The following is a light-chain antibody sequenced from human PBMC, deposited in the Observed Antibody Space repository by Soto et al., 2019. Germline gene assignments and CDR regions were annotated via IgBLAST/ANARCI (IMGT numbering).Light chain of an antibody. Sequence: IQLTQSPSSLSASVGDRVTITCRASQGISSYLGWYQQKPGKAPKLLIYEASNLQSGVPSRFSGSGSGTEFTLTISSLQPDDFATYYCQQYNSYLWTFGQGTKVDIK. V-gene: IGKV1-9*01. CDR2: EAS. CDR1: QGISSY. J-gene: IGKJ1*01. CDR3: QQYNSYLWT.